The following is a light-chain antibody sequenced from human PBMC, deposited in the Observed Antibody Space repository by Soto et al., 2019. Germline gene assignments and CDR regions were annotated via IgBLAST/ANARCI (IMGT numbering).Light chain of an antibody. CDR2: DAS. Sequence: DIQMTQSPSTLSASVGDRVTITCLASQSISSWLAWYQQKPGKAPNLLIYDASTLESGVPSRFSGSGFGTEFTLTTSRLQTGGFATYDGQQYNSYSTFGQGTKVYIK. V-gene: IGKV1-5*01. CDR3: QQYNSYST. J-gene: IGKJ1*01. CDR1: QSISSW.